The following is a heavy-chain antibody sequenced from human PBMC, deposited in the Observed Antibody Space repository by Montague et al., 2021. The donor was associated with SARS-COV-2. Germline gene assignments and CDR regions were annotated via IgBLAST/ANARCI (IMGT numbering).Heavy chain of an antibody. J-gene: IGHJ4*02. D-gene: IGHD2-15*01. CDR2: T. Sequence: TNYSPSLTSRVTMSVDTSKNQFSLKVNSVTAADTAVYYCARHYSATLPAVYWGQGTLVTVS. V-gene: IGHV4-59*08. CDR3: ARHYSATLPAVY.